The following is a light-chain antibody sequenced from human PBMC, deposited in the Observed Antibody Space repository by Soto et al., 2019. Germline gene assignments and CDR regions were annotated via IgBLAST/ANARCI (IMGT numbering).Light chain of an antibody. CDR3: QQLLSYPIT. J-gene: IGKJ5*01. V-gene: IGKV1-9*01. CDR1: QSIGTY. Sequence: DIQMTQSPSSLSASVGDRVTITCRASQSIGTYLHWYQQKPGKAPKLLIYAASNLQSGVPSRFSGSGSGTDFTLTISSLQPEDFATYYCQQLLSYPITFGQGTRLEIK. CDR2: AAS.